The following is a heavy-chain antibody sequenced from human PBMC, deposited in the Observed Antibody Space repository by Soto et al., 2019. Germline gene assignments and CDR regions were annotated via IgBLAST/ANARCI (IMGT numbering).Heavy chain of an antibody. D-gene: IGHD1-20*01. Sequence: GGSLRLSCAASGFTFSSYAMSWVRQAPGKGLEWVSAISGSGGSTYYADSVKGRFTISRDNSKNTLYLQMNSLRAEDTAVYYCTKISSITGTLDPWGQGTLVTVSS. V-gene: IGHV3-23*01. CDR1: GFTFSSYA. CDR3: TKISSITGTLDP. J-gene: IGHJ5*02. CDR2: ISGSGGST.